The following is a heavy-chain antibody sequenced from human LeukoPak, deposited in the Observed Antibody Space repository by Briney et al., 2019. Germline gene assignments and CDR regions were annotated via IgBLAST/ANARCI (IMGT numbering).Heavy chain of an antibody. CDR3: ASRPGGPEYFGSGSSP. V-gene: IGHV4-39*01. D-gene: IGHD3-10*01. J-gene: IGHJ4*02. CDR1: VDSITRSSDY. CDR2: MYYSGST. Sequence: PSETLSLTCSLSVDSITRSSDYCGWVRQPPGNWLEWIGTMYYSGSTYYNPSLKSRVTISVDTSKNQFSLQLRSMTAGDTAVYYCASRPGGPEYFGSGSSPWGQGTLVTVSA.